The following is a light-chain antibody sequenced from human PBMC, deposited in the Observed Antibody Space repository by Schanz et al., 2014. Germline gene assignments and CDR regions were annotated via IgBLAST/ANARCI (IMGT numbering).Light chain of an antibody. J-gene: IGLJ3*02. CDR3: CSYVDSYTWV. CDR1: SSDVGGYNF. Sequence: QSALTQPPSASGSPGQSVTISCTGTSSDVGGYNFVSWYQQIPGKAPKLMIYEVNKRPSGVPDRFSGSKSGNTASLTVSGLQAEDEADYHCCSYVDSYTWVFGGGTKLTVL. V-gene: IGLV2-8*01. CDR2: EVN.